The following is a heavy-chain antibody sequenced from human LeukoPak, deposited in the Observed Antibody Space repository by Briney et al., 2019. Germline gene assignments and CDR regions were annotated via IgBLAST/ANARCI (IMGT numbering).Heavy chain of an antibody. CDR1: GFTFSSYG. D-gene: IGHD1-1*01. CDR2: IWYDGSNK. V-gene: IGHV3-33*01. J-gene: IGHJ4*02. CDR3: ARDQVPSMYFDY. Sequence: GRSLRLSCAASGFTFSSYGMHWVRQAPGKGLEWVAVIWYDGSNKYYTDSVKGRSTISRDNSKNTLYLQMNSLRAEDTAVYYCARDQVPSMYFDYWGQGTLVTVSS.